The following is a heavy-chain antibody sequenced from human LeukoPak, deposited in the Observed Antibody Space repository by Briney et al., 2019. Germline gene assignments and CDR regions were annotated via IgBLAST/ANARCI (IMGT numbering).Heavy chain of an antibody. CDR1: GFTFSSYA. Sequence: GGSLRLSCAASGFTFSSYAMSWVRQAPGKGLEWVSAISGSGGSTYYADSVKGRFTISRDNSKNTLYLQMNSLRTEDTAVYYCARAGSVAIFGLVNSYFYYYMDAWGKGTTVTVSS. CDR3: ARAGSVAIFGLVNSYFYYYMDA. D-gene: IGHD3/OR15-3a*01. J-gene: IGHJ6*03. V-gene: IGHV3-23*01. CDR2: ISGSGGST.